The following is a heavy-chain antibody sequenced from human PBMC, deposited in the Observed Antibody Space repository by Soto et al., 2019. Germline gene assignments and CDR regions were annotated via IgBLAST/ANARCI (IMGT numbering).Heavy chain of an antibody. CDR3: ARLMDDVTGGYYYYGMDV. CDR2: IDPSDSYT. D-gene: IGHD3-16*01. CDR1: GYSFTSYW. J-gene: IGHJ6*02. Sequence: EVQLVQSGAEVKKPGESLRISCKGSGYSFTSYWISWVRQMPGKGLEWMGRIDPSDSYTNYSPSFQGHVTISADKSISTAYLQWSSLKASDTAMYYCARLMDDVTGGYYYYGMDVWGQGTTVTVSS. V-gene: IGHV5-10-1*01.